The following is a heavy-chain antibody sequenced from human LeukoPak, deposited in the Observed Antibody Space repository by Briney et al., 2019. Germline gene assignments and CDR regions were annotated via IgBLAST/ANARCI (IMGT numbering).Heavy chain of an antibody. D-gene: IGHD1-26*01. CDR3: ARQRGPSWEYFDY. CDR2: IFPGDSDT. CDR1: GYSFSIYW. Sequence: GESLKISFRVSGYSFSIYWIGWVRQMPGKGLEWMGIIFPGDSDTRYSPSFQGQVTISADKSINTAYLQWSSLKASDTAIYYCARQRGPSWEYFDYWGQGTLVTVSS. J-gene: IGHJ4*02. V-gene: IGHV5-51*01.